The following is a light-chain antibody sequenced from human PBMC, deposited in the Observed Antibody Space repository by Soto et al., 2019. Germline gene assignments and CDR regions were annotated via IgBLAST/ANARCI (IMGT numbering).Light chain of an antibody. CDR3: QQYNNWAYT. V-gene: IGKV3-15*01. CDR2: GAS. CDR1: QSVSSN. J-gene: IGKJ2*01. Sequence: EIVMTQSPATLSVSPGERATLSCRASQSVSSNLAWYQQKPGQAPRLLIYGASTRATGIPARFRGSGSGIEFTLTISSLQSEDFAVYYCQQYNNWAYTFGQGTKLEIK.